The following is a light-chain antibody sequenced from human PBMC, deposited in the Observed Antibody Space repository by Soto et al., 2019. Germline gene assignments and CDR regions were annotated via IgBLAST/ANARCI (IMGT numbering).Light chain of an antibody. V-gene: IGKV3-20*01. Sequence: EIVLTQSPGTLSLSPGERATLSCRASQSVNSLYLAWYQQKPGQAPRLLIYGASSRATGIPDRFSGGGSGTDFTLTISRLEPEDFAVYYCQYYSGSQTFGGGTKVDIK. CDR3: QYYSGSQT. CDR2: GAS. CDR1: QSVNSLY. J-gene: IGKJ4*01.